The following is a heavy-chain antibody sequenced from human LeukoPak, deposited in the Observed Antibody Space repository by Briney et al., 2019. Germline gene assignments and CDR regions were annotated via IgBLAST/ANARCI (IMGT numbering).Heavy chain of an antibody. V-gene: IGHV3-30*03. CDR1: GFTFSSYG. J-gene: IGHJ4*02. Sequence: GGSLRLSCAASGFTFSSYGMHWVRQAPGKGLEWVAAISDDGSNKHYADSVKGRFTISRDNAKNSLYLQMNSLRAEDTAVYYCARGAVTTMAFDYWGQGTLVTVSS. CDR3: ARGAVTTMAFDY. CDR2: ISDDGSNK. D-gene: IGHD4-17*01.